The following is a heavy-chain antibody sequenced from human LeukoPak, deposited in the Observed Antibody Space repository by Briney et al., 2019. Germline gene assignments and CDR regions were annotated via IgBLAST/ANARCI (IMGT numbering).Heavy chain of an antibody. J-gene: IGHJ4*02. CDR2: ITSSSSYI. CDR3: ARDGNFGGYPVY. D-gene: IGHD5-12*01. CDR1: GFTFSSYN. Sequence: GGSLRLSCAASGFTFSSYNMNWVRQAPGKGLEWVSSITSSSSYIYYADSVKGRFTISRDNAKNSLYLQMNSLRAEDTAVYYCARDGNFGGYPVYWGQGTLVTVSS. V-gene: IGHV3-21*01.